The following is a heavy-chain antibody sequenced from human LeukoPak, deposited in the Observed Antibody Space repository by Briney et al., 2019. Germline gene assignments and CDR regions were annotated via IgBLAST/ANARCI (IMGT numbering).Heavy chain of an antibody. CDR2: IYHSGNT. CDR3: AKGRHCSSGSCDVFDP. CDR1: GDSISSGYY. Sequence: SETLSLTCTVSGDSISSGYYWAWIRQPPGRGLEWIGSIYHSGNTQYNPSLERRVTISVDKSNSQFSVRLNSVTAADTAVYFCAKGRHCSSGSCDVFDPWGQGTLVDVSS. V-gene: IGHV4-38-2*02. J-gene: IGHJ5*02. D-gene: IGHD2-2*01.